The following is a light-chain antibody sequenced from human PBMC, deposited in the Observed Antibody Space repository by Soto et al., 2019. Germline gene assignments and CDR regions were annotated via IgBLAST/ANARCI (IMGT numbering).Light chain of an antibody. J-gene: IGLJ1*01. Sequence: QSALTQPPSASGSPGESVSISCSGGSSDVGGSKYVSWYQVQPGKAPKLIIYEVKNRPSGVPDRFSGSRSGTSASLAITGLQPEDEADYYCQSYDSSLSGYGFGAGTKVTV. CDR2: EVK. V-gene: IGLV2-8*01. CDR1: SSDVGGSKY. CDR3: QSYDSSLSGYG.